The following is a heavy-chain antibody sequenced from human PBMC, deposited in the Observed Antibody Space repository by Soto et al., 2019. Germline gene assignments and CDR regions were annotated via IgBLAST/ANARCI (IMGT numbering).Heavy chain of an antibody. J-gene: IGHJ4*02. CDR2: MSPGGNSQ. CDR1: GFNFNIHA. Sequence: VGSLRLSCAAPGFNFNIHALHWIRQAPGEGLEWVAVMSPGGNSQYYADSVKGRFTISRDTSKSTLYLQMTSLRPEDTAVYYCARGAAFYYDTSRYWGQGTLVTVSS. V-gene: IGHV3-30-3*01. D-gene: IGHD3-22*01. CDR3: ARGAAFYYDTSRY.